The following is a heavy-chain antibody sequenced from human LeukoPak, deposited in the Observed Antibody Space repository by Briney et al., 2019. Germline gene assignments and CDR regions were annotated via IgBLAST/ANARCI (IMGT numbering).Heavy chain of an antibody. D-gene: IGHD3-22*01. CDR2: INWNGGST. CDR1: GFTFDDYG. Sequence: GGSLRLSCAASGFTFDDYGMSWVRQAPGKGLEWVSGINWNGGSTGYADSVKGRFTISRDNAKNSLYLQMNSLRAEDTALYHCARGGRDYYDSSGYLDYFDYWGQGTLVTVSS. V-gene: IGHV3-20*01. J-gene: IGHJ4*02. CDR3: ARGGRDYYDSSGYLDYFDY.